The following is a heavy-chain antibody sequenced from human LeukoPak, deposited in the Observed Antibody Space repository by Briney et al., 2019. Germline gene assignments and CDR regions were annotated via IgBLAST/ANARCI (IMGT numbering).Heavy chain of an antibody. D-gene: IGHD3-10*01. CDR2: INHSGST. V-gene: IGHV4-34*01. CDR1: GGSFSGYY. Sequence: SETLSLTCAVYGGSFSGYYWSWIRQPPGKGLEWIGEINHSGSTNYNPSLKSRVTKSVDTSKNQFSLKLSSVTAADTAVYYCARGRVYYYGSGRRDFDYWGQGTLVTVSS. J-gene: IGHJ4*02. CDR3: ARGRVYYYGSGRRDFDY.